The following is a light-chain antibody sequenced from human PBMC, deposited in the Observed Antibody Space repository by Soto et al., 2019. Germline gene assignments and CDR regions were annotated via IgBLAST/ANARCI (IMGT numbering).Light chain of an antibody. CDR3: QQYNSYPRT. V-gene: IGKV1-5*01. CDR2: DAS. CDR1: QSISSW. J-gene: IGKJ1*01. Sequence: DIQMTQSPSTLSASVGDRVTITCRASQSISSWLAWYQQKPGKAPKLLIYDASSLESGVPSRFSGSGSGTEFSRTISSLQPYDFATYYCQQYNSYPRTFGQGTKVESK.